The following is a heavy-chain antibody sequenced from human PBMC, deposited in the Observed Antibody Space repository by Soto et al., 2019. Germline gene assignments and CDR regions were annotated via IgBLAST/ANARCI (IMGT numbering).Heavy chain of an antibody. D-gene: IGHD2-2*01. CDR2: INPNSGGT. CDR1: GYTFTGYY. V-gene: IGHV1-2*04. Sequence: GASVKVSCKASGYTFTGYYMHWVRQAPGQGLEWMGWINPNSGGTNYAQKFQGWVTMTRDTSISTAYMELSRLRSDDTAVYYCARAEVVVVPAAGGKYGMDVWGQGTTVTVSS. J-gene: IGHJ6*02. CDR3: ARAEVVVVPAAGGKYGMDV.